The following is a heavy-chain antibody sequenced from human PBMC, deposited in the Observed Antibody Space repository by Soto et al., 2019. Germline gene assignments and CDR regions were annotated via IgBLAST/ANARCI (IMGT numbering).Heavy chain of an antibody. Sequence: QVQLQQWGAGLLKPSETLSLTCAVYGGSFSGYYRSWILQPPGKGLEWIGEINHSGSTNYNPSLKSRVTISVDTSKNQFYLKLSSVTAADTAVYYCARGKVVRSSGWYNRPHFDYWGQRTLVTVSS. CDR1: GGSFSGYY. CDR2: INHSGST. V-gene: IGHV4-34*01. J-gene: IGHJ4*02. D-gene: IGHD6-19*01. CDR3: ARGKVVRSSGWYNRPHFDY.